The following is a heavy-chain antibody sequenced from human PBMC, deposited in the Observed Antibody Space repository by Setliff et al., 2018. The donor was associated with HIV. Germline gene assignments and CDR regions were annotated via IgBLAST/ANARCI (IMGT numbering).Heavy chain of an antibody. CDR1: GLPFYNYW. CDR3: ARDNLYYNLYDGSPVYGMDV. V-gene: IGHV3-21*01. D-gene: IGHD3-3*01. CDR2: ISIGSGGAI. Sequence: GALRLSCVASGLPFYNYWMTWLRQAPGRGLEWVSSISIGSGGAIDYADSVQGRFTISRDNSKNSLYLQMNGLRVEDTGVYYCARDNLYYNLYDGSPVYGMDVWGQGTTVTVSS. J-gene: IGHJ6*02.